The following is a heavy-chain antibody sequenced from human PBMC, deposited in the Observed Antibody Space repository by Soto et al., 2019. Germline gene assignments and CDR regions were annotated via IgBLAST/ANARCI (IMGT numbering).Heavy chain of an antibody. CDR3: AKDRSSWYRRGYYYGMDV. J-gene: IGHJ6*02. Sequence: GGSLRLSCAASGFTFSSYGMHWVRQAPGKGLEWVAVISYDGSNKYYADSVKGRFTISRDNSKNTLYLQMNSLRAEDTAVYYCAKDRSSWYRRGYYYGMDVWGQGTTVTVSS. CDR2: ISYDGSNK. CDR1: GFTFSSYG. D-gene: IGHD6-13*01. V-gene: IGHV3-30*18.